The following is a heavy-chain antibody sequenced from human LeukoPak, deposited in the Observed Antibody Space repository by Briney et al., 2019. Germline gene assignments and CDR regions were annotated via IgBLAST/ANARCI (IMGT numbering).Heavy chain of an antibody. CDR3: ARVKGYCTNCVCYSPGGDY. D-gene: IGHD2-8*01. V-gene: IGHV4-61*02. CDR1: GGSISSGSYY. CDR2: IYTSGST. J-gene: IGHJ4*02. Sequence: PSQTLSLTCTVSGGSISSGSYYWRWIRQPPGKGLEWIGRIYTSGSTNYNPSLKSRVTISVDTSKNQFSLKLISVTAADTAVYYCARVKGYCTNCVCYSPGGDYWGRGTLVTVCS.